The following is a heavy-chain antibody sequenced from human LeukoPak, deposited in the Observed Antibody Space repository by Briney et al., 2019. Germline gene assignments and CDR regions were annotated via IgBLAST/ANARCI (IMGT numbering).Heavy chain of an antibody. CDR2: IYSGGST. V-gene: IGHV3-66*02. CDR1: GFTVSSNY. D-gene: IGHD2-15*01. J-gene: IGHJ4*02. CDR3: TRVVPANY. Sequence: PGGSPRLSCAASGFTVSSNYMSWVRQAPGKGLEWVSVIYSGGSTYYADSVKGRFTISRDNSKNTLYLQMNSLRAEDTAVYYCTRVVPANYWGQGTLVTVSS.